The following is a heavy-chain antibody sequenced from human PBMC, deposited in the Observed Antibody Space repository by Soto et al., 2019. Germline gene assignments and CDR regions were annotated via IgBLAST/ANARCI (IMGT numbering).Heavy chain of an antibody. Sequence: PLNRDWKSAGGRISIDVSGWGRKDPKQGLEWMGGIIPIFGTANYAQKFQGRVTITADKSTSTAYMELSSLRSEDAAVYYCARVSYDILTAQRGGTAWFDPWGEGTLVTVSS. CDR2: IIPIFGTA. CDR1: GGRISIDV. J-gene: IGHJ5*02. D-gene: IGHD3-9*01. CDR3: ARVSYDILTAQRGGTAWFDP. V-gene: IGHV1-69*06.